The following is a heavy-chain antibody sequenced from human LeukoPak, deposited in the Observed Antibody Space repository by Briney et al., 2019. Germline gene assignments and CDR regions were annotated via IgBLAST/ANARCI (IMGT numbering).Heavy chain of an antibody. CDR2: IIPIFGTA. D-gene: IGHD6-13*01. V-gene: IGHV1-69*05. J-gene: IGHJ3*02. CDR3: ARSPLARGAAAGTDAFDI. CDR1: GYTFTSYG. Sequence: ASVKVSCKASGYTFTSYGISWVRQAPGQGLEWMGGIIPIFGTANYAQKFQGRVTITTDESTSTAYMELSSLRSEDTAVYYCARSPLARGAAAGTDAFDIWGQGTMVTVSS.